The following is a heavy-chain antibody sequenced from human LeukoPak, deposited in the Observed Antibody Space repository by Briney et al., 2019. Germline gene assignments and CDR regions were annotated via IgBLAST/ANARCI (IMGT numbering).Heavy chain of an antibody. J-gene: IGHJ6*02. CDR1: GFTFSSYA. Sequence: GGSLRLSCAASGFTFSSYAMHWARQAPGKGLEYVSAISSNGGSTYYANSVKGRFTISRDNSKNTLYLQMGSLRAEDMAVYYCAREYDYGDYPRGLYYYYYGMDVWGQGTTVTVSS. V-gene: IGHV3-64*01. CDR3: AREYDYGDYPRGLYYYYYGMDV. D-gene: IGHD4-17*01. CDR2: ISSNGGST.